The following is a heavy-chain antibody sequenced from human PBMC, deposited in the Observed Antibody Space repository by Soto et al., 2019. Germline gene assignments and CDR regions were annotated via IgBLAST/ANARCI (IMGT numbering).Heavy chain of an antibody. CDR2: IKTDGSEK. D-gene: IGHD3-10*01. Sequence: EVQLVESGGGLVQPGGSLRLSSAASGFTFSDYWMSWVRQAPGKGLECVANIKTDGSEKYYVDPVKGRFTISRDNAKNTLYLHMNSLRAEDTAVYYCASSMGRGGNDYWGQGTMVAVSS. CDR1: GFTFSDYW. CDR3: ASSMGRGGNDY. V-gene: IGHV3-7*05. J-gene: IGHJ4*02.